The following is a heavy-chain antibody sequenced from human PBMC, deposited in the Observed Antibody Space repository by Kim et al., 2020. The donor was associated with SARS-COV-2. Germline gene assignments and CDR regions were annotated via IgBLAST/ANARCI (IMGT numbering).Heavy chain of an antibody. D-gene: IGHD6-13*01. Sequence: VKDRFAISRDNSKNTLFLQMNSLRAEDTAVYYCAKGVTSRIAAAGTIGGYWGQGTLVTVSS. CDR3: AKGVTSRIAAAGTIGGY. V-gene: IGHV3-30*02. J-gene: IGHJ4*02.